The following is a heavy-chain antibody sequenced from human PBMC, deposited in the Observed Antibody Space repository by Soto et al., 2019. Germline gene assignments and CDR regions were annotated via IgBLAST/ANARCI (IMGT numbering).Heavy chain of an antibody. J-gene: IGHJ4*02. D-gene: IGHD2-21*02. V-gene: IGHV3-64*01. CDR1: GFTFSSYA. CDR2: ISSNGGST. Sequence: ESGGGLVQPGGSLRLSCAASGFTFSSYAMHWVRQAPGKGLEYVSGISSNGGSTYYANSVKGRFTISRDNSKNTLYLQVGSLRAEDMAVYYCARSGLPFDYWGQGTLVTVSS. CDR3: ARSGLPFDY.